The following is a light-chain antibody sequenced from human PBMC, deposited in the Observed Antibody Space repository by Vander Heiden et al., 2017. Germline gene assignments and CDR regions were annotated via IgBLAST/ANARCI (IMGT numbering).Light chain of an antibody. CDR2: TAS. Sequence: DIQLTQSPSSLSASVGDRVTITCRASQSISGYVNWYQQKPGKAPKLLIYTASGLQSGVPSRFSGSGSGTDFTLTISSLQPEDFATYFCQQSHSSPFSFGQGTKLEI. CDR3: QQSHSSPFS. V-gene: IGKV1-39*01. CDR1: QSISGY. J-gene: IGKJ2*03.